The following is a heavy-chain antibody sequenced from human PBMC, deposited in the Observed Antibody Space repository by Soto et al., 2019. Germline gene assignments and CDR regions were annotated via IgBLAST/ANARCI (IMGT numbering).Heavy chain of an antibody. CDR3: ARSQGSSTSLEIYYYYYYGMDV. CDR2: IIPIPGTA. V-gene: IGHV1-69*01. J-gene: IGHJ6*02. Sequence: QVQLVQSGAEVKKPGSSVKVSCKASGGTFGSYAISWVRQAPGQGLEWMGGIIPIPGTANYAQKFQGRVTIAADESTSTAYMELSSLRSDDTAVYYCARSQGSSTSLEIYYYYYYGMDVWGHGTTVNVSS. D-gene: IGHD2-2*01. CDR1: GGTFGSYA.